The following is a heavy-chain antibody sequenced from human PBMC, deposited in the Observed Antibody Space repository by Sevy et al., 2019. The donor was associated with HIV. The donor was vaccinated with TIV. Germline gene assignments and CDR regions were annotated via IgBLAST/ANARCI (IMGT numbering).Heavy chain of an antibody. V-gene: IGHV1-69*10. CDR2: IIPILGIA. Sequence: ASVKVSCKASGGTFSSYAISLVRQAPGQGLEWMGGIIPILGIANYAQKFQGRVTITADKSTSTAYMELSSLRSEDTAVYYCAREGNVDTAMADAFDIWGQGTMVTVSS. J-gene: IGHJ3*02. CDR1: GGTFSSYA. D-gene: IGHD5-18*01. CDR3: AREGNVDTAMADAFDI.